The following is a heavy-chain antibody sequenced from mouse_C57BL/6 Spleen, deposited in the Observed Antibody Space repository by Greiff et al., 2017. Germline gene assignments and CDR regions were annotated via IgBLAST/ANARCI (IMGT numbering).Heavy chain of an antibody. CDR1: GYTFTSYW. D-gene: IGHD1-1*01. J-gene: IGHJ4*01. CDR3: ARGDYYGSSYDYAMDY. Sequence: QVQLQQSGAELVRPGSSVKLSCKASGYTFTSYWMHWVKQRPIQGLEWIGNIDPSDSETHYNQKFKDKATLTVDKSSSTAYMQLSSLTSEDSAVYYCARGDYYGSSYDYAMDYWGQGTSVTVSS. CDR2: IDPSDSET. V-gene: IGHV1-52*01.